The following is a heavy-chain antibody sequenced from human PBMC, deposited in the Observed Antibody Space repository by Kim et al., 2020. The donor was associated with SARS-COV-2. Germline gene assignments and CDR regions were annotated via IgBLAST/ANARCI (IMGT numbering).Heavy chain of an antibody. Sequence: YADSGKGRFTISRDNSKNSLYLQMNSLRTEDTALYYCAKDEKADGGWFDPWGQGTLVTVSS. V-gene: IGHV3-43*01. D-gene: IGHD2-15*01. J-gene: IGHJ5*02. CDR3: AKDEKADGGWFDP.